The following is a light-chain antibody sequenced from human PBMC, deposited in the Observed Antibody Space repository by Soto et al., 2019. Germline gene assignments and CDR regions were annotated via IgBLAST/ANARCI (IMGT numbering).Light chain of an antibody. V-gene: IGKV2-30*01. CDR2: EVS. J-gene: IGKJ1*01. CDR1: QSLVCSNGNTY. Sequence: DVGLTQSPLSLPVTLGQPASISCRSSQSLVCSNGNTYLSWFQQRPGQSPRRLIYEVSKRDSGVPDRFSGSGSGTDFTLKISRVEAEDVGIYFCMQGTHWPPWTFGQGTKVDI. CDR3: MQGTHWPPWT.